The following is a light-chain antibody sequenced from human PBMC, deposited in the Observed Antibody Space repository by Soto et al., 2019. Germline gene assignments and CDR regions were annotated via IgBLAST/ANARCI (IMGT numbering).Light chain of an antibody. CDR1: QTISSW. J-gene: IGKJ1*01. CDR2: KAS. CDR3: QHYNSYSEA. Sequence: DIQMTQSPSTLSGSVGDRFTMTCVASQTISSWLAWYQQKPGKAPKLLIYKASTLKSGVPSRFSGSGSGTEFTLTISSLQPDDFATYYCQHYNSYSEAFGQGTKVDI. V-gene: IGKV1-5*03.